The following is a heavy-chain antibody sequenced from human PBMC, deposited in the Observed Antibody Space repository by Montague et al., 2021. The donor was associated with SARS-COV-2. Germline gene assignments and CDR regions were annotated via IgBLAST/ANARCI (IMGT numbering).Heavy chain of an antibody. J-gene: IGHJ6*02. D-gene: IGHD5-12*01. V-gene: IGHV4-4*02. CDR1: GGSISSSNW. CDR2: IYHRGST. Sequence: SETLSLTCAVSGGSISSSNWCSWVRQPPGKGLEWIGEIYHRGSTNYNPSLKSRVTISVDKSKNQFSMKLSYVTATDTAVYYCVYRDYSYYGMDVWGQGTTVTVSS. CDR3: VYRDYSYYGMDV.